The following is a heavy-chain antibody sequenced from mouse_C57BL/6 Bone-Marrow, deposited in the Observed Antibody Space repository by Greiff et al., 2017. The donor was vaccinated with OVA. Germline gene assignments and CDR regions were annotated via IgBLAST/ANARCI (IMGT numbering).Heavy chain of an antibody. CDR1: GFTFSSYG. D-gene: IGHD2-4*01. CDR3: ASYYDYRRRGPWFAY. Sequence: EVMLVESWGDLVQPGGSLKLSCAASGFTFSSYGLSCVRPTPDKRLAWVATISSGGSYTYYPDSVKGRFTISRDNAKNTLYLQMSSLKSEDTAMYYCASYYDYRRRGPWFAYWGQGTLVTVSA. J-gene: IGHJ3*01. V-gene: IGHV5-6*02. CDR2: ISSGGSYT.